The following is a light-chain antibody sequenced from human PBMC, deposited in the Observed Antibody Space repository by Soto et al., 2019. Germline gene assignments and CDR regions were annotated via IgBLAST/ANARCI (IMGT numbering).Light chain of an antibody. J-gene: IGKJ1*01. CDR3: QQYYNWTRT. V-gene: IGKV3D-15*01. CDR1: QSLGSD. CDR2: GAS. Sequence: EIVMTQYPATLSLSPGDTATLSCRASQSLGSDLAWYQQRPGQAPRPLIFGASARATGIPDRISGSGSGTEFTLTISSLRYEDFAVYFCQQYYNWTRTFGQGTKVDIK.